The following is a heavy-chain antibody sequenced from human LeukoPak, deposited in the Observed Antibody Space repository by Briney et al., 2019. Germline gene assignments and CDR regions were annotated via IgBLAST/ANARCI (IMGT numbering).Heavy chain of an antibody. V-gene: IGHV4-34*01. Sequence: SETLSLTCAVYGGSFSGHYWTWIRQPPGKGLEWIGESTHSGGTNYSPSFKSRVTISVDTSKSQFSLKLTSVSAADTAVYHCARGRTGAAALDFWGPGTLVTVTS. CDR1: GGSFSGHY. CDR3: ARGRTGAAALDF. CDR2: STHSGGT. J-gene: IGHJ4*02. D-gene: IGHD2-2*01.